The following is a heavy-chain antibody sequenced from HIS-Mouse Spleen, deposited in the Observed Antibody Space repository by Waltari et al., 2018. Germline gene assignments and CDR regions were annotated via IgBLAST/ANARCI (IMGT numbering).Heavy chain of an antibody. CDR3: ARRNYDILTGYYLNWFDP. CDR1: GGSISSSSYY. D-gene: IGHD3-9*01. CDR2: IEYSEST. J-gene: IGHJ5*02. Sequence: QLQLQESGPGLVKPSETLSLTCTVSGGSISSSSYYWGWIRQPPGKVLEWIGSIEYSESTYYNTTLKSRVTISVDTSKNQFSLRLSSVTAADTAVYYCARRNYDILTGYYLNWFDPWGQGTLVTVSS. V-gene: IGHV4-39*07.